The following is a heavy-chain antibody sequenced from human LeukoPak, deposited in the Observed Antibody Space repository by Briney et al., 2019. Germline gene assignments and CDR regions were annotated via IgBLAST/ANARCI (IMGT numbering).Heavy chain of an antibody. CDR2: IYYRGST. CDR3: ARHAYTWSDYYGSSGEVPGAFDI. D-gene: IGHD1-26*01. CDR1: GGSISSYY. V-gene: IGHV4-59*08. Sequence: SETLSLACTVSGGSISSYYWSWIRQPPGKGLEWIGYIYYRGSTNYNPSLRSRVTISVDTSRNQFSLRLSSVTAADTAVYYCARHAYTWSDYYGSSGEVPGAFDIWGHGTMVTVSS. J-gene: IGHJ3*02.